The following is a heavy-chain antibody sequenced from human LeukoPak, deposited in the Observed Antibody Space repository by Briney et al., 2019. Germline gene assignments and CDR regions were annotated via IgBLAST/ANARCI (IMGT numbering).Heavy chain of an antibody. CDR3: ARDYYNNYDVGF. D-gene: IGHD4-11*01. Sequence: GGSLRLSCAASGFTFHNFGMHGVRQAPGQGLEWLTFIQYDGNNKNYADSVKGRFTISRDDSKNTLYLQLNSLRTEDTAVYYCARDYYNNYDVGFWGQGTLVTVSS. CDR1: GFTFHNFG. V-gene: IGHV3-30*19. J-gene: IGHJ4*02. CDR2: IQYDGNNK.